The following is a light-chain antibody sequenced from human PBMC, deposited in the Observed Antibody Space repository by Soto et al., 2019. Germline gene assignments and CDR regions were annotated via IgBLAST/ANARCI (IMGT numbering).Light chain of an antibody. CDR2: DVR. Sequence: TQPAPVFGAPGPAVPISLPGTNSEVVGYNSVSWYQQHPGKAPKLMIYDVRNRPSGVSSRFSGSKSGNTAYLSISGLQAEDEADYYCNSYTTRISPAYVFGTGTKVTVL. V-gene: IGLV2-14*01. J-gene: IGLJ1*01. CDR1: NSEVVGYNS. CDR3: NSYTTRISPAYV.